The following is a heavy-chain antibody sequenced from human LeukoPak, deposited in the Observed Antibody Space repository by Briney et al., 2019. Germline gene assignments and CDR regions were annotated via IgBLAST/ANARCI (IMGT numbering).Heavy chain of an antibody. V-gene: IGHV4-39*02. CDR1: GGSISSSSYY. CDR3: AREAVVVTPYRYFDL. J-gene: IGHJ2*01. Sequence: SETLSLTCTVSGGSISSSSYYWGWIRQPPGKGLEWIGSIYYSGSTYYNPSLKSRVTISVDTSKNQFSLKLSSVTAADTAVYYCAREAVVVTPYRYFDLWGRGTLVTVSS. CDR2: IYYSGST. D-gene: IGHD3-22*01.